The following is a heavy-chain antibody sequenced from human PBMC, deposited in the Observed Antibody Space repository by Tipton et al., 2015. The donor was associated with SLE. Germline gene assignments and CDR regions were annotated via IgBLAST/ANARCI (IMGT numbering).Heavy chain of an antibody. Sequence: SLRLSCAASGFTFSSSAMHWVRQAPGKGLEWVAVISYDGSYKYYADSVKGRFTISRDNSENTLNLQMNSLRAEDTAVYYCARDLSGEGYWGQGTLVTVSS. J-gene: IGHJ4*02. CDR3: ARDLSGEGY. V-gene: IGHV3-30*04. CDR2: ISYDGSYK. CDR1: GFTFSSSA. D-gene: IGHD7-27*01.